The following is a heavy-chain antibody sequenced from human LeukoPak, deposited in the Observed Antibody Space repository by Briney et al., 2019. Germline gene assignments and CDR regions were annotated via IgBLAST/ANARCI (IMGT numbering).Heavy chain of an antibody. D-gene: IGHD3-22*01. J-gene: IGHJ4*02. CDR3: ARDPGHYYDSSGYFGY. CDR2: ISSSSSTI. V-gene: IGHV3-48*04. CDR1: GFTFSSYS. Sequence: GGSLRLSCAASGFTFSSYSMNWVRQAPGKRLEWVSYISSSSSTIYYADSVKGRFTISRDNAKNSLYLQMDSLRAEDTAVYYCARDPGHYYDSSGYFGYWGQGTLVTVSS.